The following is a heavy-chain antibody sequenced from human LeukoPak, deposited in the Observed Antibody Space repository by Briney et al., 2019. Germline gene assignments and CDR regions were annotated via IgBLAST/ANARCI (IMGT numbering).Heavy chain of an antibody. CDR2: ISAYNGNT. CDR3: ARGPYYYYYMDV. V-gene: IGHV1-18*01. Sequence: EASVKVSCTASGGTFNTYAISWVRQAPGQGLEWMGWISAYNGNTNYAQKLQGRVTMTTDTSTSTAYMELRSLRSDDTAVYYCARGPYYYYYMDVWGKGTTVTVSS. CDR1: GGTFNTYA. J-gene: IGHJ6*03.